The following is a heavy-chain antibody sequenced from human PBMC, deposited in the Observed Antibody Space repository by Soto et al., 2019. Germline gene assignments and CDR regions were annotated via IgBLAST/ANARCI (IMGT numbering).Heavy chain of an antibody. D-gene: IGHD3-22*01. CDR2: ISWNSGNI. V-gene: IGHV3-9*01. CDR3: VRDMDVSGYARFDY. Sequence: EVQLVESGGSLVQPGRSLRLSCAASGFTFDDHAMHWVRQVPGKGLEWVSGISWNSGNIGYADSVKGRFTISRDNAENSLYLQMNSLRVEDTALYYCVRDMDVSGYARFDYWGQGTLVTVSS. J-gene: IGHJ4*02. CDR1: GFTFDDHA.